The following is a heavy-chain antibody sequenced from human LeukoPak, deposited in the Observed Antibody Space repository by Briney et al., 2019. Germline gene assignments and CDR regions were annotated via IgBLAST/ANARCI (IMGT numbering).Heavy chain of an antibody. CDR2: FDPEDGET. CDR3: ATLIPDRFVVVTAIQYYFDY. J-gene: IGHJ4*02. CDR1: GYTLTELS. Sequence: ASVKVSCKVSGYTLTELSMHWVRQAPGKGLEWMGGFDPEDGETIYAQKFQGRVTMTEDTSTDTAYMELSSLRSEDTAVYYCATLIPDRFVVVTAIQYYFDYWGQGTLVTVSS. D-gene: IGHD2-21*02. V-gene: IGHV1-24*01.